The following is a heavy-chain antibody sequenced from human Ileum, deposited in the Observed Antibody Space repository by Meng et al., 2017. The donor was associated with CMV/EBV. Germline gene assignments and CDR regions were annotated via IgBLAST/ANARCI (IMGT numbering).Heavy chain of an antibody. CDR3: ARDCGYDISGPRMDV. J-gene: IGHJ6*02. CDR1: EFTFSDYW. D-gene: IGHD3-9*01. V-gene: IGHV3-7*01. Sequence: GESLKISCAASEFTFSDYWMSWLRQTQGKGLEWVAMIKQDGGAQYYADSVKGRFTISRDNAKNSLYLHLNSLRVEDTAVYYCARDCGYDISGPRMDVWGQGTTVTVSS. CDR2: IKQDGGAQ.